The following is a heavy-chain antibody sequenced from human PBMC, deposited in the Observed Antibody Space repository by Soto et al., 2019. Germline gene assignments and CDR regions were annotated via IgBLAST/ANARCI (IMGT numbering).Heavy chain of an antibody. CDR1: GGSISSYY. V-gene: IGHV4-4*07. CDR3: ASYSSSFPYYYGMDV. J-gene: IGHJ6*02. D-gene: IGHD6-6*01. Sequence: SETLSLTCTVSGGSISSYYWSWIRQPAGKGLEWIGRIYTSGSTNYNPSLKSRVTMSVDTSKNQFSLRLSSVTAADTAVYYCASYSSSFPYYYGMDVWGQGTTVTVSS. CDR2: IYTSGST.